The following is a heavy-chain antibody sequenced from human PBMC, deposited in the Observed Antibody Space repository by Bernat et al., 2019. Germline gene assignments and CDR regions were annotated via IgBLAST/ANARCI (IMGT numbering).Heavy chain of an antibody. CDR3: AKEPAVAGGYFDY. CDR2: ISYDGSNK. V-gene: IGHV3-30*18. J-gene: IGHJ4*02. D-gene: IGHD6-19*01. Sequence: QVQLVESGGGVVQPGRSLRLSCAASGFTFSSYGMHWVRQAPGKGLEWVAVISYDGSNKYYADSVKGRFTISRDNSKNTLYLQMNSLRAEDTAVYYCAKEPAVAGGYFDYWGQGTLVTVSS. CDR1: GFTFSSYG.